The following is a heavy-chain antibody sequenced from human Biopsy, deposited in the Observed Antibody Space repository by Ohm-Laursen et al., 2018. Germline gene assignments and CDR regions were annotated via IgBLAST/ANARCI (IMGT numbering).Heavy chain of an antibody. J-gene: IGHJ4*02. CDR2: FAPENGRI. V-gene: IGHV1-24*01. D-gene: IGHD3-10*01. CDR1: GYSLTELS. CDR3: ATGPYYDTRFYYNVRPFDF. Sequence: SVKVSCKVSGYSLTELSMHWVRQAPGQGLEWMGGFAPENGRIVYSQKFQGRVTMTEDTSTDTVYMEVTSLRSDDTAVYYCATGPYYDTRFYYNVRPFDFWGQGTLVTVSS.